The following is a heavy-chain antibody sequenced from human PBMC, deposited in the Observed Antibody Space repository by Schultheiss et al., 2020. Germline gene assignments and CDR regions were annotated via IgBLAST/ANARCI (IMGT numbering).Heavy chain of an antibody. J-gene: IGHJ4*02. CDR1: GGSIGRVYY. D-gene: IGHD1-7*01. CDR2: IFYSGST. CDR3: ARVRGNWNYGELFDY. V-gene: IGHV4-59*01. Sequence: SETLSLTCTVSGGSIGRVYYWAWVRQPPGKGLEWIGYIFYSGSTNYNPSLKSRVTISVDTSKNQFSLKLSSVTAADTAVYYCARVRGNWNYGELFDYWGQGTLVTVYS.